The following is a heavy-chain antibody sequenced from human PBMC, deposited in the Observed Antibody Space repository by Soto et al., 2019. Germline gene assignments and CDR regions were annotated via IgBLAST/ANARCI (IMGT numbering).Heavy chain of an antibody. J-gene: IGHJ4*02. CDR2: ISYDGSNE. CDR3: ARDPDSRVYYVFDY. V-gene: IGHV3-30*04. CDR1: GFTFGSYA. D-gene: IGHD3-22*01. Sequence: QVQLVESGGGVVQPGRSLRLSCAASGFTFGSYAMHWVRQAPGKGLEWVAAISYDGSNEFYADSVKGRFTISRDNFKNTLFLQMDSLRDEDTALYYCARDPDSRVYYVFDYWGQGPLVPVSS.